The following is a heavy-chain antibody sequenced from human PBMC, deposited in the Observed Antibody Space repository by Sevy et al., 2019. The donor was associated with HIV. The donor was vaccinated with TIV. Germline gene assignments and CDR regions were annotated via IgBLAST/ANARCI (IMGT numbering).Heavy chain of an antibody. D-gene: IGHD1-1*01. CDR2: INPNSGGI. CDR3: ARVALRGSEEPPEPMDV. Sequence: ASVKVSCKASGYTFSGYNIHWVRQAPGQGLEWMGPINPNSGGINYAQKFQGRVTMTRDTSISTAYMELNGLRSDDTAVYYCARVALRGSEEPPEPMDVWGQGTTVTVSS. CDR1: GYTFSGYN. V-gene: IGHV1-2*06. J-gene: IGHJ6*02.